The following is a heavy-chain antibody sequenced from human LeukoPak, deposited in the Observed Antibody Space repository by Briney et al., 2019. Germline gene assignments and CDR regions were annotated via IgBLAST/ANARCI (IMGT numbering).Heavy chain of an antibody. V-gene: IGHV3-48*04. CDR2: ISSSGHTT. CDR3: ARERDLVQ. J-gene: IGHJ1*01. Sequence: PGASLRLSCAASGFTFSSYTMNWVRQAPGKGLEWVSYISSSGHTTYYADSVKGRFTISRDNAKSSLGLQMKSGRAEETAVYYCARERDLVQGGRGTRVRVSA. CDR1: GFTFSSYT.